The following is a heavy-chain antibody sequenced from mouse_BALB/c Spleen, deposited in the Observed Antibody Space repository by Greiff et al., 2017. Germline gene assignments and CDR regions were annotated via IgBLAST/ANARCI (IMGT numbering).Heavy chain of an antibody. CDR3: ARGCGSSINYYAMDY. CDR2: ISSGGST. CDR1: GFTFSSYA. D-gene: IGHD1-1*01. J-gene: IGHJ4*01. Sequence: VQLKESGGGLVKPGGSLKLSCAASGFTFSSYAMSWVRQTPEKRLEWVASISSGGSTYYPDSVKGRFTISRDNARNILYLQMSSLRSEDTAMYYCARGCGSSINYYAMDYWGQGTSVTVSS. V-gene: IGHV5-6-5*01.